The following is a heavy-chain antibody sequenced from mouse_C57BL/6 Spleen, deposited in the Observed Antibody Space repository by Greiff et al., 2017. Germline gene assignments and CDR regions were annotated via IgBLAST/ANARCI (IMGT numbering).Heavy chain of an antibody. CDR3: ARGYQNYFDY. Sequence: EVHLVESGGGLVKPGGSLKLSCAASGFTFSDYGMHWVRQAPEKGLEWVAYISSGSSTIYYADTVKGRFTISRDNATNTLFLQMTSLRSEDTALYYCARGYQNYFDYWGQGTTHTGSS. CDR1: GFTFSDYG. V-gene: IGHV5-17*01. J-gene: IGHJ2*01. CDR2: ISSGSSTI.